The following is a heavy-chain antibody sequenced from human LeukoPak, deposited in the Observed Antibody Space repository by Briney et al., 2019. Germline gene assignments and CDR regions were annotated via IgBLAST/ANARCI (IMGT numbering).Heavy chain of an antibody. D-gene: IGHD3-10*01. CDR2: ICYSGST. CDR3: ARAMVRGVIIS. Sequence: SETLSLTCTVSGGSISTYYWSWIRQPPGKGLEWIGYICYSGSTNYNPSLKSRVTVSVDTSKNQFSLKMRSVTAADTAVYYCARAMVRGVIISWGQGTMVTVSS. CDR1: GGSISTYY. J-gene: IGHJ3*01. V-gene: IGHV4-59*01.